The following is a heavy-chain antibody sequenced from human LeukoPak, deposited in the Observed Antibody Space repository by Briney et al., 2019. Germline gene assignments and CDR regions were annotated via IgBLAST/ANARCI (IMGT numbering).Heavy chain of an antibody. J-gene: IGHJ4*02. CDR2: IYDSGST. Sequence: SETLSLTCTVSGGSIRSYHWSWIRQPPGKRLEWIGYIYDSGSTNYNPSLKSRVTISIDTSKNQFSLKLSSVTAADTAVYYCAREAYCGGDCYSGFDYWGQGTLVTVSS. CDR1: GGSIRSYH. D-gene: IGHD2-21*02. CDR3: AREAYCGGDCYSGFDY. V-gene: IGHV4-59*01.